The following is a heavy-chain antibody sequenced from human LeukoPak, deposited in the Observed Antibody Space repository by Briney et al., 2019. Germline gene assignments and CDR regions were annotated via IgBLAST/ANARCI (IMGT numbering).Heavy chain of an antibody. CDR3: ARLGGQWPGGSFDY. Sequence: SETLSLTCTVSGDSISSTSYYWAWVRQPPGKGLEWIGNIYYSGSTYYNPSLKSRVSISIDTSKSQFSLKLSSVTASDTAVYSCARLGGQWPGGSFDYWGQGTLVTVSS. CDR1: GDSISSTSYY. CDR2: IYYSGST. J-gene: IGHJ4*02. D-gene: IGHD6-19*01. V-gene: IGHV4-39*01.